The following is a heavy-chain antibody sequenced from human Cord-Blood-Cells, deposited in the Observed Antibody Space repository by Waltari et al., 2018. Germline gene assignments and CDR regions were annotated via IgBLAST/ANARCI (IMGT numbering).Heavy chain of an antibody. CDR3: ARESKLGNYWYFDL. J-gene: IGHJ2*01. CDR2: ISSSGSTI. CDR1: GFTFRDYY. Sequence: QVQLVESGGGLVKPGGSLRLSCEASGFTFRDYYMSWIRQAPGKGLEWVSYISSSGSTIYYADSVKGRFTISRNNAKNSLYLQMNSLRAEDTAVYYCARESKLGNYWYFDLWGRGTLVTVSS. D-gene: IGHD7-27*01. V-gene: IGHV3-11*01.